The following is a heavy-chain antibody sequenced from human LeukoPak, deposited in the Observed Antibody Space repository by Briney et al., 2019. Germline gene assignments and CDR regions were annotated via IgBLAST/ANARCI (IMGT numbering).Heavy chain of an antibody. D-gene: IGHD3-16*01. CDR3: ARPYVGAFDI. CDR1: GGSISSYY. V-gene: IGHV4-59*01. Sequence: SETLSLTCTVSGGSISSYYWSWIRQPPGKGLEWIGYIYYSGSTNYNPSLKSRVTISVDTSKNQFSLKLSSVTAADTAVYHCARPYVGAFDIWGQGTMVTVSS. CDR2: IYYSGST. J-gene: IGHJ3*02.